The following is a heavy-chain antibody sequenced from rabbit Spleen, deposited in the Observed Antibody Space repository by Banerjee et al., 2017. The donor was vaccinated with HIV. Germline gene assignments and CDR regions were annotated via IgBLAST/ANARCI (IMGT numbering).Heavy chain of an antibody. J-gene: IGHJ4*01. V-gene: IGHV1S45*01. CDR2: IDSGSSGFT. D-gene: IGHD2-1*01. CDR3: ARGSATMTMVITGYYLNL. Sequence: QEQLEESGGDLVKPEGSLTLTCTASGFSFSSSYDMCWVRQAPGKGLEWIACIDSGSSGFTYFASWANGRFTISKTSSTTVTLQMPSLTVADTATYFCARGSATMTMVITGYYLNLWGPGTLVTVS. CDR1: GFSFSSSYD.